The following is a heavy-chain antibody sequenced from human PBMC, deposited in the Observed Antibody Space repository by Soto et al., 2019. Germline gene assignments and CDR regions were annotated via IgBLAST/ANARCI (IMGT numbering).Heavy chain of an antibody. CDR3: ARKYYGSGTRGPYYYGMDV. CDR2: IIPIFGTA. CDR1: GVTFSSYS. J-gene: IGHJ6*02. V-gene: IGHV1-69*13. D-gene: IGHD3-10*01. Sequence: SLKVSCNASGVTFSSYSISCVRQSPVQVLEWMGGIIPIFGTANYAQKFQGRVTITADESTSTAYMELSSLRSEDTAVYYCARKYYGSGTRGPYYYGMDVWGQGTTVTVSS.